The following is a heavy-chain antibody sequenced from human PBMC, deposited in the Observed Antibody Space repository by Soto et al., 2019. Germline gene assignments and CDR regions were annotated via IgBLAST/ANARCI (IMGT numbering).Heavy chain of an antibody. CDR3: ARDRITMVRGVIHYYYYYGMDV. J-gene: IGHJ6*02. D-gene: IGHD3-10*01. CDR2: IYTSGST. V-gene: IGHV4-4*07. CDR1: GGSISSYY. Sequence: SETLSLTCTVSGGSISSYYWSWIRQPAGKGLEWIGRIYTSGSTNYNPSLKSRVTMSVDTSKNQFSLMLSSVTAADTAVYYCARDRITMVRGVIHYYYYYGMDVWGQGTTVTVSS.